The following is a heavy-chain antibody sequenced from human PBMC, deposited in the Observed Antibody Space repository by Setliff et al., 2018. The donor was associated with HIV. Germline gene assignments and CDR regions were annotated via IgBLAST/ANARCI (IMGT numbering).Heavy chain of an antibody. CDR3: TRHSGSSPTAYFGMDV. V-gene: IGHV5-51*01. CDR2: TYPGNSDT. D-gene: IGHD3-10*01. CDR1: GYVFTSYC. Sequence: PGESLKISCKTSGYVFTSYCIGWVRQTPGKGLEWVGTTYPGNSDTRYSPPFQGQVTISADQSTSTTYLHWSSLKASDTAMYYCTRHSGSSPTAYFGMDVWGQGTTVTVSS. J-gene: IGHJ6*02.